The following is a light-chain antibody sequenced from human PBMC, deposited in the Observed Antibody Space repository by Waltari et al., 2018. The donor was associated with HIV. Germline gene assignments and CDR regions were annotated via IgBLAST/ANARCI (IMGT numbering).Light chain of an antibody. Sequence: QSALTQPASASGSPGQSTTISCPGTSSFVGSYNLLPWYQHHPGKVPKLMIYEDIKRPSGVSDRFSGSKSANTASLTISGLQAEDEADYYCCSYVGTSSWVFGGGTKLTVL. CDR2: EDI. CDR1: SSFVGSYNL. CDR3: CSYVGTSSWV. V-gene: IGLV2-23*01. J-gene: IGLJ3*02.